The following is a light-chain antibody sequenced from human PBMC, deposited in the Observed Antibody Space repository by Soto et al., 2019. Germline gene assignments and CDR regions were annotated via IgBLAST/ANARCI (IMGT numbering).Light chain of an antibody. CDR2: KAS. Sequence: DIQMTQSPSTLSASVGDRVTITCRASQSISSWLAWYQQKPGKAPKLLIYKASSLESGVPSRFSGNGSETEFTLTISSLQPDDFAPYYCQQYNSYSCTFGQGTKLEIK. V-gene: IGKV1-5*03. CDR3: QQYNSYSCT. CDR1: QSISSW. J-gene: IGKJ2*02.